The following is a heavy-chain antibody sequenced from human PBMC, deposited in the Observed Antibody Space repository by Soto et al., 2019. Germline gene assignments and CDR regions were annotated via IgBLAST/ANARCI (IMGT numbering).Heavy chain of an antibody. D-gene: IGHD6-19*01. J-gene: IGHJ5*02. V-gene: IGHV4-61*08. CDR1: GGSISSGGYY. CDR3: ARWVGGWYEEGNWFDP. CDR2: IYYSGST. Sequence: QVQLQESGPGLVKPSQTLSLTCTVSGGSISSGGYYWSWIRQHPGKGLEWIGYIYYSGSTNYNPSLKSRVTISVDTSKNQFSLKLSSVTAADTAVYYCARWVGGWYEEGNWFDPWGQGTLVTVSS.